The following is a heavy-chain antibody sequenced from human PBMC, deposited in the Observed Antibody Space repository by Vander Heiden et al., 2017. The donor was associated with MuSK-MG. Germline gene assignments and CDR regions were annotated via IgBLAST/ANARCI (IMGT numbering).Heavy chain of an antibody. D-gene: IGHD3-16*01. V-gene: IGHV4-59*01. CDR2: IYYSGST. CDR3: ARDAPVSIWGSTEGLSFDY. J-gene: IGHJ4*02. CDR1: GGSISSYY. Sequence: QVQLQESGPGLVKPSETLSLTCTVSGGSISSYYWSWIRQPPGKGLEWIGYIYYSGSTNYNPSLKSRVTISVDTSKNQFSLKLSSVTAADTAVYYCARDAPVSIWGSTEGLSFDYWGQGTLVTVSS.